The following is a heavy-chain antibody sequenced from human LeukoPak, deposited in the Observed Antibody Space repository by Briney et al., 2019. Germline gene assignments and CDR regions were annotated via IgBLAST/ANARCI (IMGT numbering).Heavy chain of an antibody. J-gene: IGHJ6*02. CDR3: ARDGLAAAGTYYYYYYGMDV. V-gene: IGHV3-33*08. CDR1: GFTFSSYG. CDR2: IWYDGSNK. D-gene: IGHD6-13*01. Sequence: PGRSLRLSCAASGFTFSSYGMHWVRQAPGKGLEWVAVIWYDGSNKYYADSVKGRFTISRDNSKNTLYLQMNSLRAEDTAVYYCARDGLAAAGTYYYYYYGMDVWGQGTTVTVSS.